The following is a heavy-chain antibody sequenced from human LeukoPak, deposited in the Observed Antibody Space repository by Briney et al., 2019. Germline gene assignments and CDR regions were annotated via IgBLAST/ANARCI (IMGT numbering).Heavy chain of an antibody. CDR3: ASTLDIVVVPAAIREGNDAFDI. CDR1: GYSISSGYY. D-gene: IGHD2-2*02. Sequence: SETLSLTCTVSGYSISSGYYWGWIRQPPGKGLEWIGSIHRGGSTYYNPSLKSRVTISVDTSKNQFSLKLSSVTAADTAVYYCASTLDIVVVPAAIREGNDAFDIWGQGTMVTVSS. J-gene: IGHJ3*02. CDR2: IHRGGST. V-gene: IGHV4-38-2*02.